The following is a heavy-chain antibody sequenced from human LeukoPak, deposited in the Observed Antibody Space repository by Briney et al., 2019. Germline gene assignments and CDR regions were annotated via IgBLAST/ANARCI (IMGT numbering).Heavy chain of an antibody. CDR2: IIPTFGTA. CDR1: GGTFSSYA. V-gene: IGHV1-69*06. Sequence: SVKVSCKASGGTFSSYAISWVRQAPGQGLEWMGRIIPTFGTANYAQKFQGRVTITADKSTSTAYMELSSLRSEDTAVYYCARERSGYYTMVDYWGQGTLVTVSS. D-gene: IGHD3-22*01. J-gene: IGHJ4*02. CDR3: ARERSGYYTMVDY.